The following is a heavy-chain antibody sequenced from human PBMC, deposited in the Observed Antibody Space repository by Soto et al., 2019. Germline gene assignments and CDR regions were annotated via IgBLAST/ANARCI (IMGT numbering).Heavy chain of an antibody. V-gene: IGHV3-23*01. J-gene: IGHJ6*02. CDR2: ISASGDST. CDR3: PTFPSYYYGMDV. D-gene: IGHD2-21*01. CDR1: GFAFSTYA. Sequence: GGSLRLSCAASGFAFSTYAMTWVRQAPGKGLEWVSTISASGDSTYYADSVKGQFTISRDNSKNMLYLQRNSLRAEDTAVYYCPTFPSYYYGMDVWGQGTTVTVSS.